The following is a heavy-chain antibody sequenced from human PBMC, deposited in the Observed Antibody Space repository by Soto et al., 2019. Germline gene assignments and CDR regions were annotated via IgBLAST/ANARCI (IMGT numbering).Heavy chain of an antibody. Sequence: GGSLRLSCAASGFTVSSNYMSWVRQAPGKGLEWVSVIYSGGSTYYADSVKGRFTISRDNSKNTLYLQMNSLRAEDTAVYYCATGGTMVVVVNYAFDIWGQGTMVTVSS. J-gene: IGHJ3*02. CDR2: IYSGGST. CDR3: ATGGTMVVVVNYAFDI. D-gene: IGHD3-22*01. CDR1: GFTVSSNY. V-gene: IGHV3-53*01.